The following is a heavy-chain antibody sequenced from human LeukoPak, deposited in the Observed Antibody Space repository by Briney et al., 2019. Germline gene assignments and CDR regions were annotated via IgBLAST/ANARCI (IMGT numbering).Heavy chain of an antibody. Sequence: GGSLRLSCAASGFTFSSYSMNWVRQAPGKGLEWVSSISSSSSYIYYADSVKGRFTISRDNAKNSLYLQMNSPRAEDTAVYYCARLEQWLLSNGAFDIWGQGTMVTVSS. CDR1: GFTFSSYS. CDR3: ARLEQWLLSNGAFDI. V-gene: IGHV3-21*01. D-gene: IGHD3-22*01. J-gene: IGHJ3*02. CDR2: ISSSSSYI.